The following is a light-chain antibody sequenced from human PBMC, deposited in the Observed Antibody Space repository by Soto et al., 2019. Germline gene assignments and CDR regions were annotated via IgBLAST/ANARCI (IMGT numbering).Light chain of an antibody. CDR1: QSISSW. CDR2: AAS. J-gene: IGKJ2*01. V-gene: IGKV1-5*03. Sequence: DIQLTQSPSTLSASVGDRVTITCRASQSISSWLAWYQHKPGTAPKLLIYAASTLESGVPSRFSGIRSGTEFTLTVSSLQPDDFATYYCQQYNDSFPYTFGQGTKLEMK. CDR3: QQYNDSFPYT.